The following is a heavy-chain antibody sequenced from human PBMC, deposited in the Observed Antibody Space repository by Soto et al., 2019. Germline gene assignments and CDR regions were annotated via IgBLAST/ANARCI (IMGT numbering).Heavy chain of an antibody. CDR1: GYTFTGYY. Sequence: QVQLVQSGAEVKKPGASVKVSCKASGYTFTGYYMHWVRQAPGQGLEWMGWINPNSGGTNYALKFQGRVTMTRDTSISTAYMELSRLRSDDTAVYYCARDYEVVPAVNWFDPWGQGTLVTVSS. J-gene: IGHJ5*02. D-gene: IGHD2-2*01. V-gene: IGHV1-2*02. CDR2: INPNSGGT. CDR3: ARDYEVVPAVNWFDP.